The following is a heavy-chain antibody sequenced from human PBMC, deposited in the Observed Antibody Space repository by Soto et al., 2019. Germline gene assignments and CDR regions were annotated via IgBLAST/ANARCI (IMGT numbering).Heavy chain of an antibody. D-gene: IGHD3-22*01. J-gene: IGHJ4*02. CDR2: ISSGGGST. CDR3: AKETGLIDPFDY. CDR1: GLTFSRHV. Sequence: EVQLLESGGGLIQPGGSLRLSCAASGLTFSRHVMGWVRQAPGKGLEWVSAISSGGGSTDYADSVKGRFTVSRDNSNSMLYLEMDRLKAEEKAIYYCAKETGLIDPFDYWGQGTLVTVSS. V-gene: IGHV3-23*01.